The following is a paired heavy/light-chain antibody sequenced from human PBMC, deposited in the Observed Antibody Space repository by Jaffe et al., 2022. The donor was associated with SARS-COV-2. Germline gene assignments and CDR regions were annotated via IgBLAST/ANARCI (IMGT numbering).Heavy chain of an antibody. D-gene: IGHD6-13*01. J-gene: IGHJ4*02. CDR3: SKDSSYYTSWYFSDC. Sequence: EVQVVESGGGLVQPGGSLRLSCVASGFTFSSFAMSWVRQAPGKGLEWVSTISGGGSTYYADSVKGRFTISRDASGNTVSLEMNSLRVEDTAVYFCSKDSSYYTSWYFSDCWGQGTQVTVSS. CDR1: GFTFSSFA. V-gene: IGHV3-23*04. CDR2: ISGGGST.
Light chain of an antibody. V-gene: IGKV3-20*01. CDR1: QSVTSSY. CDR2: GAS. J-gene: IGKJ4*01. CDR3: QQYGTSVT. Sequence: EIVLTQSPGTLSLSPGERATLSCRASQSVTSSYLAWYQQKPGQAPRLLIYGASSRATGVPDRFSGSGSETDFTLTISRLEPEDFAVYYCQQYGTSVTFGGGTKVEIK.